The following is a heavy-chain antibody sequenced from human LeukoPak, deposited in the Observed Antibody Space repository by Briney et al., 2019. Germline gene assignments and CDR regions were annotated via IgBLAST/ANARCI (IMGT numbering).Heavy chain of an antibody. D-gene: IGHD2-15*01. J-gene: IGHJ4*02. CDR3: ARDHGSGSTDYFDS. CDR2: ISSDSTYI. CDR1: GFTFSTYT. Sequence: PGGSLRLSCAASGFTFSTYTMNWVRQIPGRGLEWVSCISSDSTYIHYADSVKGRFTISRDNAKKSLSLEMNSLRAEGTAVYYCARDHGSGSTDYFDSWGQGTLVTVSS. V-gene: IGHV3-21*01.